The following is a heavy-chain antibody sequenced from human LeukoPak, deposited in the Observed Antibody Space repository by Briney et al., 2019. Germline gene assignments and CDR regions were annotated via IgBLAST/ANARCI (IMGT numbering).Heavy chain of an antibody. V-gene: IGHV1-8*03. CDR1: GYTFTSYD. D-gene: IGHD3-3*01. Sequence: ASVKVSCKASGYTFTSYDINWVRQATGQGLEWMGWMNPNSGNTGYAQKFQGRVTITRNTSISTAYMELSSPRSEDTAVYYCARWGNSSTTTRYFGVVSNYYYYMGVWGKGTTVTVSS. CDR3: ARWGNSSTTTRYFGVVSNYYYYMGV. J-gene: IGHJ6*03. CDR2: MNPNSGNT.